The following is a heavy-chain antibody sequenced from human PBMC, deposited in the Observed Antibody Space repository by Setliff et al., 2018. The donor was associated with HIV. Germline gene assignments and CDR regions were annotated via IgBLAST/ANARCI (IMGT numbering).Heavy chain of an antibody. D-gene: IGHD1-26*01. Sequence: PSETLSLTCTVSGGSISSSAYYWGWIRQPPGKGLEWIGNIHFSGSTYYTPSLKRRVTVSVDQSKNQFSLKLSSVTAADTAVYYCARTTYSGSDFNDSWGQGTLVTVSS. CDR2: IHFSGST. J-gene: IGHJ5*01. V-gene: IGHV4-39*01. CDR3: ARTTYSGSDFNDS. CDR1: GGSISSSAYY.